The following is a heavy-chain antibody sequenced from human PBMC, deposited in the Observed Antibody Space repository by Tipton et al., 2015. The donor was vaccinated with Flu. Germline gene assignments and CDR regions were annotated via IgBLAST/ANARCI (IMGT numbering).Heavy chain of an antibody. CDR3: TTEVSG. J-gene: IGHJ6*02. CDR2: IKDKSDGETT. CDR1: GFSFSTFW. Sequence: SLRLSCAASGFSFSTFWMSWVRQAPGKGLEWIGRIKDKSDGETTDYAAPVEGRFTISRDDSKNTLYLQMNSLKTEDTAVYYCTTEVSGWGQGTTVTVSS. D-gene: IGHD6-25*01. V-gene: IGHV3-15*01.